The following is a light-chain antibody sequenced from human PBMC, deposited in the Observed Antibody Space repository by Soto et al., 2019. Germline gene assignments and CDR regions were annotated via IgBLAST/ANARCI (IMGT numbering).Light chain of an antibody. CDR2: GAS. J-gene: IGKJ4*01. V-gene: IGKV3-20*01. Sequence: EIVLTQSPGTLSLSPGERATLSCRASQCVSSSSLAWYQKKPGQAPSLRIYGASSRATGIPDRFSGSGSGTDLALTISRLQHEDCAVYYCQQYCSSPLTFGGGTKVEIK. CDR1: QCVSSSS. CDR3: QQYCSSPLT.